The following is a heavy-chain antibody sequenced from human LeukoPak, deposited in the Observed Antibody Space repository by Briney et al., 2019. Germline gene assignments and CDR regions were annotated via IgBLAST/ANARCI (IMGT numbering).Heavy chain of an antibody. Sequence: GASVKVSCKASGYTFTSYYMHWVRQAPGQGLEWMGIINPSGGSTSYADSVKGRFTISRDNAKNTLYLQMNSLRAEDTAVYYCARVIAAPGAFDIWGQGTMVTVSS. CDR1: GYTFTSYY. CDR2: INPSGGST. V-gene: IGHV1-46*04. J-gene: IGHJ3*02. CDR3: ARVIAAPGAFDI. D-gene: IGHD6-13*01.